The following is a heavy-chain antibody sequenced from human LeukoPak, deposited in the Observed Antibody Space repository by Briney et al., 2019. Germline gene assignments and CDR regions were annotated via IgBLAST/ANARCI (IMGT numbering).Heavy chain of an antibody. V-gene: IGHV4-61*01. D-gene: IGHD5/OR15-5a*01. CDR1: GGSVSSGNYY. CDR2: ISYSGST. Sequence: SETLSLTCTVSGGSVSSGNYYWSWIRQPPGKGLEWIGYISYSGSTNYNPSLKSRVIISVDTSKNRFSLRLSSVTAADTAVYYCARGGPSLGVDYWGQGTLVTVSS. CDR3: ARGGPSLGVDY. J-gene: IGHJ4*02.